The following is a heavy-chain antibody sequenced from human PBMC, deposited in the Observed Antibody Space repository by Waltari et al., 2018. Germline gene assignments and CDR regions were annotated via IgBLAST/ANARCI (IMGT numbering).Heavy chain of an antibody. CDR1: GSSIGSGYT. J-gene: IGHJ4*02. CDR3: ARGPRVWDTILLGTSFDY. CDR2: VHNAGSA. Sequence: QVQLQESGPGLVTPSETLSLICDVSGSSIGSGYTWGWIRQPPGKGLELIGSVHNAGSAHYNPSLKSRVTISVGTSRRQFSLRLDSVTAADTAIYYCARGPRVWDTILLGTSFDYWGQGTLVTVPS. D-gene: IGHD3-16*01. V-gene: IGHV4-38-2*01.